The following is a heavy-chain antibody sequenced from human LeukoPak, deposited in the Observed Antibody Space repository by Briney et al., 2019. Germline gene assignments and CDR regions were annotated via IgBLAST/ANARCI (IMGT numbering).Heavy chain of an antibody. J-gene: IGHJ4*02. Sequence: PSETLSLTCIVSGASISNYYWNWIRQPPGKGLEWIGYISSSGSTEYNPSLKSRVIISVDRSKSNFSLKVSSVTAADTAVYFCATGADSAKIRTWGQGSLVTVSS. V-gene: IGHV4-59*01. D-gene: IGHD5-18*01. CDR2: ISSSGST. CDR1: GASISNYY. CDR3: ATGADSAKIRT.